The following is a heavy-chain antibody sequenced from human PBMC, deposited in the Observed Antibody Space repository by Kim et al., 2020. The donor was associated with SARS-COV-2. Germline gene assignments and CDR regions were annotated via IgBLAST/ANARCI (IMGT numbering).Heavy chain of an antibody. J-gene: IGHJ3*02. D-gene: IGHD3-10*01. Sequence: LKSRVTISVDTSKNQFSLKLSSVTAADTAVYYCARDLRYYGSGSLYAFDIWGQGTMVTVSS. V-gene: IGHV4-31*02. CDR3: ARDLRYYGSGSLYAFDI.